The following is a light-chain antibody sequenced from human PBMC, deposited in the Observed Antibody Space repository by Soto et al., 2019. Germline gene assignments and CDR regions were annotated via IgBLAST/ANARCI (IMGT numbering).Light chain of an antibody. CDR1: SSNIGSEP. V-gene: IGLV1-44*01. CDR3: AAWDDSLKAWV. CDR2: ANN. J-gene: IGLJ3*02. Sequence: QSVLTQPPSASGTPGQRVTISCSGSSSNIGSEPVNWYQQVPGTAPKLLIYANNQRPSGVPDRFSVSKSGTSASLAIGGLQPEDDADYYCAAWDDSLKAWVFGGGTKLTVL.